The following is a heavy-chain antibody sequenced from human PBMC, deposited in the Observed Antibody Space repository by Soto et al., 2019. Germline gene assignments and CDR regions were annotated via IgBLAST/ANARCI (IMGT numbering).Heavy chain of an antibody. V-gene: IGHV4-59*01. CDR1: GGAISSYY. CDR3: ARDRYDFWSGPGLGAFDI. J-gene: IGHJ3*02. D-gene: IGHD3-3*01. Sequence: XTLSLTCTVSGGAISSYYWSWIRQPPGKGLEWIGYIYYSGSTNYTPSLKSRVTISVDTSKNQFSLKLSSVTAADTAVYYCARDRYDFWSGPGLGAFDIWGQGTMVTVSS. CDR2: IYYSGST.